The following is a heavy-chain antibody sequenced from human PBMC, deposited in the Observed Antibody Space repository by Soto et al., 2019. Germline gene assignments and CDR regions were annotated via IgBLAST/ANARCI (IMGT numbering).Heavy chain of an antibody. CDR3: ARERPDGSRLDP. J-gene: IGHJ5*02. Sequence: SETLSLTCTVSGGSISSGDYYWSWIRQPPGKGLEWIGYIYYSGSTYYNPSLKSRVAISVDTSKNQFSLKLSSVTAADTAVYYCARERPDGSRLDPWGQGTLVTVSS. CDR1: GGSISSGDYY. CDR2: IYYSGST. D-gene: IGHD6-13*01. V-gene: IGHV4-30-4*01.